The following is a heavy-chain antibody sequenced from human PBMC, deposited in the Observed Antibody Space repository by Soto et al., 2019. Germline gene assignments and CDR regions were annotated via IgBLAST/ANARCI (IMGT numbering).Heavy chain of an antibody. CDR3: GRGSPDNWFDP. Sequence: SETLSLTCAVYGGSFSGYYWSWIRQPPGKGLEWIGEINHSGSTNYNPSLKSRVTISVDTSKNQFSLKLSSVTAADTAVYYCGRGSPDNWFDPWGQGTLVTVSS. CDR1: GGSFSGYY. CDR2: INHSGST. V-gene: IGHV4-34*01. J-gene: IGHJ5*02.